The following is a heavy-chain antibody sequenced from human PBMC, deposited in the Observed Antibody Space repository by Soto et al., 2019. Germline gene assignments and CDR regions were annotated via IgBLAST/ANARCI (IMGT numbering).Heavy chain of an antibody. V-gene: IGHV3-30*18. CDR2: ISYDGSNK. Sequence: QMQLVESGGGVVQPGRSLRLSCAASGFTFSSYGMHWVRQAPGKGLEWVAVISYDGSNKYYADSVKGRFTISRDNSKNTLYLQMNSLRAEDTAVYYCAKDLLGPGRVYGMDVWGQGTTVTVSS. D-gene: IGHD7-27*01. CDR1: GFTFSSYG. CDR3: AKDLLGPGRVYGMDV. J-gene: IGHJ6*02.